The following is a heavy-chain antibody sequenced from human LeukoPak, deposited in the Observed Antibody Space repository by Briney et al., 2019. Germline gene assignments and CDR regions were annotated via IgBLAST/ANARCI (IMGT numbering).Heavy chain of an antibody. V-gene: IGHV3-23*01. CDR3: ANWDSSGGHFDY. Sequence: GGSLRLSCAASGFTFSSYAVSWVRQAPGKGLEWVSAISGSGGSTYYADSVKGRFTISRDNSKNTLYLQMNSLRAEDTAVYYCANWDSSGGHFDYWGQGTLVTVSS. CDR2: ISGSGGST. J-gene: IGHJ4*02. CDR1: GFTFSSYA. D-gene: IGHD3-22*01.